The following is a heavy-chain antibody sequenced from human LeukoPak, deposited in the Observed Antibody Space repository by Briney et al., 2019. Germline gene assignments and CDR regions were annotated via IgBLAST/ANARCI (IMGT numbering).Heavy chain of an antibody. D-gene: IGHD6-19*01. Sequence: RPGGSLRLSCAASGFTFDDYGMSWVRQAPGKGLEWVSGINWNGGSTGYADSVKGRFTISRDSAKNSLYLQMNSLRAEDTALYYCARVDPYSSGWYYFDYWGQGTLVTVSS. CDR1: GFTFDDYG. CDR3: ARVDPYSSGWYYFDY. CDR2: INWNGGST. J-gene: IGHJ4*02. V-gene: IGHV3-20*04.